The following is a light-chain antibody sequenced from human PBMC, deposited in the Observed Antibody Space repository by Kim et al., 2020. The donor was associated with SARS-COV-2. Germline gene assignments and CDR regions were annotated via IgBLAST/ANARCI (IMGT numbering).Light chain of an antibody. CDR3: SSYAGNNNLV. CDR1: SSDVGGYDY. CDR2: DVN. V-gene: IGLV2-8*01. J-gene: IGLJ2*01. Sequence: GQSVTISCTGTSSDVGGYDYVSWYQQHPGKAPKIMIYDVNKRPSGVPDRFSGSKSGNTASLTVSGLQAEDEAVYYCSSYAGNNNLVFGGGTKLTVL.